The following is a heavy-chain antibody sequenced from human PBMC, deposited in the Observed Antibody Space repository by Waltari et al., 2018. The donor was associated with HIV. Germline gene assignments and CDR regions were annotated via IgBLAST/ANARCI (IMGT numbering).Heavy chain of an antibody. V-gene: IGHV3-30-3*01. Sequence: QVQLVESGGGVVQPGRSLRLSCAASGFTFSNYAMHWVRQAPGKGLDWVAVISYDGSNKHYADSVKGRFTISRDNSKNTLYLQMNSLRAEDTAVYYCARDPQYCSSTSCSYYFDYWGQGTLVTVSS. J-gene: IGHJ4*02. CDR3: ARDPQYCSSTSCSYYFDY. CDR2: ISYDGSNK. D-gene: IGHD2-2*01. CDR1: GFTFSNYA.